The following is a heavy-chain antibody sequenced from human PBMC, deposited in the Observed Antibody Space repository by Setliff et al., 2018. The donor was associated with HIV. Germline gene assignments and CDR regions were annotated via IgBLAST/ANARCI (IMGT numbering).Heavy chain of an antibody. Sequence: SETLSLTCTVSGGSISSGSYYRSWIRQHPGKGLEWIGFIYYSGSTYYNPSLKSRASISVDTSKNQFSLKLYSVTAADTAVYYCARFPSSTSFYYFDYWGQGTLVTVSS. CDR2: IYYSGST. V-gene: IGHV4-31*03. CDR1: GGSISSGSYY. CDR3: ARFPSSTSFYYFDY. J-gene: IGHJ4*02. D-gene: IGHD2-2*01.